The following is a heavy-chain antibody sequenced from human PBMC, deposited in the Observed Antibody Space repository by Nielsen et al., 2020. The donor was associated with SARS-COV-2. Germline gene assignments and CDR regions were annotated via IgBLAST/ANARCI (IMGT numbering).Heavy chain of an antibody. J-gene: IGHJ6*02. V-gene: IGHV3-53*01. CDR3: AKDPYYYYGMDV. CDR2: IYSGGST. Sequence: VRQAPGKGLEWVSVIYSGGSTYYADSVKGRFTISRDNSKNTLYLQMNSLRAEDTAVYYCAKDPYYYYGMDVWGQGTTVTVSS.